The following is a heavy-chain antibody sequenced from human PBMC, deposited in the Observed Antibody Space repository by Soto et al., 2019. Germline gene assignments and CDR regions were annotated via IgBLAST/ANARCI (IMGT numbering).Heavy chain of an antibody. V-gene: IGHV3-7*01. CDR1: GFTFGPYW. Sequence: EVQLVESGGGLVQPGGSLRLSCAASGFTFGPYWMTWVRQAPGKGLAWVAKIKPDGSEKYYVDSVKGRFTISRDNTKTSLYLQMNSLRAEDTAVYYCARPYTVAGSSYWCFDLWGRGTLVTVSS. CDR2: IKPDGSEK. CDR3: ARPYTVAGSSYWCFDL. J-gene: IGHJ2*01. D-gene: IGHD3-16*01.